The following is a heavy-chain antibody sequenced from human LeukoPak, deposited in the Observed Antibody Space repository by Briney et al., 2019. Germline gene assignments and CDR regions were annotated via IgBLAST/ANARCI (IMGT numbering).Heavy chain of an antibody. D-gene: IGHD2-8*01. CDR1: GFTFSSYA. J-gene: IGHJ4*02. V-gene: IGHV3-23*01. Sequence: GGSLRLSCAASGFTFSSYAMSWVRQAPGKGLEWVSAISGSGGSTYYVDSVKGRFTISRDNSKNTLYLQMSSLRAEDTAIYYCAKLLERVGVFDYGGQGTLVTVSS. CDR3: AKLLERVGVFDY. CDR2: ISGSGGST.